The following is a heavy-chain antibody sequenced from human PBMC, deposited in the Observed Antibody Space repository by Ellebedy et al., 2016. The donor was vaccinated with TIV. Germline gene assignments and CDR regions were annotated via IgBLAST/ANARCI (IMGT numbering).Heavy chain of an antibody. CDR1: GFSLSTSGMC. D-gene: IGHD3-16*01. CDR3: ARISTSQGGAEVIDY. Sequence: SGPTLVKPTQTLTLTCTFSGFSLSTSGMCVSWIRQPPGKALEWLARIDWDDDKYYSTSLKTRLTISKDTSKNQVVLTMTNMDPVDTATYYCARISTSQGGAEVIDYWGQGTLVTVSS. V-gene: IGHV2-70*11. J-gene: IGHJ4*02. CDR2: IDWDDDK.